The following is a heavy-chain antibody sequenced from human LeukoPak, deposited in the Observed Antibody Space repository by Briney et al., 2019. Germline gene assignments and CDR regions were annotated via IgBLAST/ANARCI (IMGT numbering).Heavy chain of an antibody. CDR1: GFIFSSYS. D-gene: IGHD2-2*01. CDR2: ISGSSGTI. Sequence: GGSLRLSCAASGFIFSSYSMNWVRQAPGKGLEWVSYISGSSGTIYYADSVKGRFTISRDNAKNSLYLQMNSLRVEDTAVYYCARVLRPTVATGNWYFDLWGRGTLVTVSS. CDR3: ARVLRPTVATGNWYFDL. J-gene: IGHJ2*01. V-gene: IGHV3-48*01.